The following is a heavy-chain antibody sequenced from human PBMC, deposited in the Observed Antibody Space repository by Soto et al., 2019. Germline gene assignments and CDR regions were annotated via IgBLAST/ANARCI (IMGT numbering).Heavy chain of an antibody. CDR2: ISGSGGTT. CDR3: ARASMYYYDSSGYPPSFDY. J-gene: IGHJ4*02. CDR1: GFTFSSYA. Sequence: GGSLRLSCAASGFTFSSYAMSWVRQAPGKGLEWVSAISGSGGTTYYADSVKGRFTISRDNAKNSLYLQMNSLRDEDTAVYYCARASMYYYDSSGYPPSFDYWGQGTLVPSPQ. D-gene: IGHD3-22*01. V-gene: IGHV3-23*01.